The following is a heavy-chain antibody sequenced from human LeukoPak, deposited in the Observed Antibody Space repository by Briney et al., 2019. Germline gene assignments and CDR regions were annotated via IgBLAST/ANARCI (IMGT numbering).Heavy chain of an antibody. CDR3: AREPHSGSYYGY. CDR2: IIPIFGTA. Sequence: ASVKVSCKASGGTFSSYAISWVRQAPGQGLEWIGGIIPIFGTANYAPKFQGRVTITADESTSTAYMELSSLRSEDTAVYYCAREPHSGSYYGYWGQGALVTVSS. V-gene: IGHV1-69*13. J-gene: IGHJ4*02. D-gene: IGHD1-26*01. CDR1: GGTFSSYA.